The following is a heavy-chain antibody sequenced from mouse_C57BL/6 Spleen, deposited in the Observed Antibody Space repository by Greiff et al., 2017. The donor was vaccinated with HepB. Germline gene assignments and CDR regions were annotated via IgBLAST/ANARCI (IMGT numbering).Heavy chain of an antibody. V-gene: IGHV6-6*01. CDR3: TRTERGAWFAY. Sequence: EVQWVESGGGLVQPGGSMKLSCAASGFTFSDAWMDWVRQSPEKGLEWVAEIRNKANNHATYYAESVKGRFTISRDDSKSSVYLQMNSLRAEDTGIYYCTRTERGAWFAYWGQGTLVTVSA. J-gene: IGHJ3*01. CDR2: IRNKANNHAT. CDR1: GFTFSDAW.